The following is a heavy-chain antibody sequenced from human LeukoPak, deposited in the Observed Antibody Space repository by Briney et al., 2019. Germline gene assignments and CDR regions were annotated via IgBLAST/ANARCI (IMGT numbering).Heavy chain of an antibody. V-gene: IGHV3-9*01. J-gene: IGHJ4*02. D-gene: IGHD3-10*01. CDR2: ISWNSGSI. Sequence: GGSLRLSCAASGFTFDDYAMHWVRQAPGKGLEWVSGISWNSGSIGYADSVKGRFTISRDNAKNSLYLQMNSLRAEDTAVYYCARDLERGDPEGGYWGQGTLVTVSS. CDR1: GFTFDDYA. CDR3: ARDLERGDPEGGY.